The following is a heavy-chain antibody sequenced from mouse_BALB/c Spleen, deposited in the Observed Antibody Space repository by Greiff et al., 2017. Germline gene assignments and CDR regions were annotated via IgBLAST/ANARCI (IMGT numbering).Heavy chain of an antibody. V-gene: IGHV5-6-2*01. CDR1: GFTFSSYY. D-gene: IGHD2-2*01. Sequence: EVQLVESGGGLVKLGGSLKLSCAASGFTFSSYYMSWVRQTPEKRLELVAAINSNGGSTYYPDTVKGRFTISRDNAKNTLYLQMSSLKSEDTALYYCARRYGYFWYFDVWGAGTTVTVSS. J-gene: IGHJ1*01. CDR2: INSNGGST. CDR3: ARRYGYFWYFDV.